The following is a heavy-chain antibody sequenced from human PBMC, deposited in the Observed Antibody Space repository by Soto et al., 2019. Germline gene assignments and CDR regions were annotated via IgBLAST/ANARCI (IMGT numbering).Heavy chain of an antibody. CDR2: IYPGDSDT. J-gene: IGHJ6*02. Sequence: PGESLKISCKGSGYSFTSYWIGWVRQMPGKGLEWMGIIYPGDSDTRYSPSFQGQVTISADKSISTAYLQWSSLKASDTAMYYCATQIPYNWNYSPGKPYYYYYGMDVWGQGTTVTVSS. CDR1: GYSFTSYW. D-gene: IGHD1-7*01. V-gene: IGHV5-51*01. CDR3: ATQIPYNWNYSPGKPYYYYYGMDV.